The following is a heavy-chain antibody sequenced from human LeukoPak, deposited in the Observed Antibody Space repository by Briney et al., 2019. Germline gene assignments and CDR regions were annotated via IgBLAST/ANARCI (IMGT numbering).Heavy chain of an antibody. V-gene: IGHV1-2*02. CDR2: INPNSGGT. J-gene: IGHJ4*02. D-gene: IGHD3-22*01. Sequence: GASVKVSCKASGYTFTGYYMHWVRQAPGQGLEWMGWINPNSGGTNYAQKFQGRVTMTRDTSISTAYMELSRLRSDDTAVYYCARDRHYYDSSGPPRYWGQGTLVTVSS. CDR3: ARDRHYYDSSGPPRY. CDR1: GYTFTGYY.